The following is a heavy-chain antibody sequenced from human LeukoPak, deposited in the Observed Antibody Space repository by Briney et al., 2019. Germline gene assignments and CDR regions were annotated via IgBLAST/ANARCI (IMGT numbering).Heavy chain of an antibody. Sequence: GGSLRLSCAASGFTFGTFWMHWVRQAPGKGLVWVSRINPEETTTNYADAGKGRFTISRDNAKNTLYLQMNSLRAEDTAVYYCARGGLEPVDYWGQGTLVTVSS. J-gene: IGHJ4*02. CDR3: ARGGLEPVDY. D-gene: IGHD1-14*01. V-gene: IGHV3-74*01. CDR2: INPEETTT. CDR1: GFTFGTFW.